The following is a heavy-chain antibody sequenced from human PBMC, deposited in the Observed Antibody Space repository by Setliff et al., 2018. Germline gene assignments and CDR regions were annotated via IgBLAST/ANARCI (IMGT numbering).Heavy chain of an antibody. D-gene: IGHD4-17*01. CDR2: ISAYNGNT. Sequence: GASVKVSCKASGYTFTDYGITWVRQAPGQGLEWMGWISAYNGNTKYAQKFQGRVTVTTDTSTSTAYMEMRSLRSDDTALYYCARDWVMTMATQRAKDAFDIWGQGTMVTVSS. J-gene: IGHJ3*02. V-gene: IGHV1-18*01. CDR1: GYTFTDYG. CDR3: ARDWVMTMATQRAKDAFDI.